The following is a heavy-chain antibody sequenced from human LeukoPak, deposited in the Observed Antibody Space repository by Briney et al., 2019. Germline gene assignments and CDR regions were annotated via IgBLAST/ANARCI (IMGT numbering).Heavy chain of an antibody. CDR1: GGSFSGYH. CDR2: INHSGST. J-gene: IGHJ4*02. V-gene: IGHV4-34*01. Sequence: PSETLSLTXAVYGGSFSGYHWSWIRQPPGKGLEWIGEINHSGSTNYNPSLKSRVTISVDTTKNQFSLKLSSVTAADTAVYYCAIVFVGYYYDSSGYYVDYWGQGTLVTVSS. CDR3: AIVFVGYYYDSSGYYVDY. D-gene: IGHD3-22*01.